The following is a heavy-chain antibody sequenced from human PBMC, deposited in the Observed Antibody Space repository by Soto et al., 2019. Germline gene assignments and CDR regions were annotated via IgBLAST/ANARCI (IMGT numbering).Heavy chain of an antibody. D-gene: IGHD1-26*01. J-gene: IGHJ4*02. CDR2: FYYSGNT. V-gene: IGHV4-31*03. CDR3: ARAMGAINYFDY. CDR1: GGSIRSGGYY. Sequence: QVQLQESGPGLVKPSQTLSLTGTVSGGSIRSGGYYWSWIRQHPGKGLEWIGYFYYSGNTYYNPSLKSRLTISGDTSKNQFSLNLSSVTAADTAVYYCARAMGAINYFDYWGQGTLVTVSS.